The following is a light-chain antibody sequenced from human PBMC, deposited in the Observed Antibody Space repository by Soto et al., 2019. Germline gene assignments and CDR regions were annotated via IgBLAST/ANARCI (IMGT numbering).Light chain of an antibody. CDR3: QTSDSSLSGFVV. CDR1: DSNIGAGYD. J-gene: IGLJ3*02. V-gene: IGLV1-40*01. CDR2: GNN. Sequence: QSVLTQPPSVSGAPGQRATISCTGSDSNIGAGYDVHWYQQLPGTAPRLLMYGNNNRPSGVPDRFSGSKSGTSASLAIGGLQAEDEADYYCQTSDSSLSGFVVFGGGTKLTVL.